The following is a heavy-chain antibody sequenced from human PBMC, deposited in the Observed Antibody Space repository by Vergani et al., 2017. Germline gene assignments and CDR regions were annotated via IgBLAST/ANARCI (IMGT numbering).Heavy chain of an antibody. CDR2: INPNSGGT. Sequence: QVQLVQSGAELKKPGASVRVSCKASGFIFTDYYIHRMRQAPGQGLEWIGWINPNSGGTNYAQKFQGRVTMTRDTSISTAYMELSRLRSDDTAVYYCAREAYGDYSLGWGQGTLVTVSS. D-gene: IGHD4-17*01. J-gene: IGHJ4*02. CDR3: AREAYGDYSLG. CDR1: GFIFTDYY. V-gene: IGHV1-2*02.